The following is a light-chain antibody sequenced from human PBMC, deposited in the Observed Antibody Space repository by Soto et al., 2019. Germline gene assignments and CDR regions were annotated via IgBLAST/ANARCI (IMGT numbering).Light chain of an antibody. Sequence: EIVMTQSPATLSVSPGERATLSCRASQSVRNNLAWYQQKPGQAPRLLIYGASSRATGIPARFSGSGSGTEFTLTISSLQSEDFATYYCQQFNSYRSFGQGTKVEIK. CDR3: QQFNSYRS. CDR2: GAS. V-gene: IGKV3-15*01. CDR1: QSVRNN. J-gene: IGKJ1*01.